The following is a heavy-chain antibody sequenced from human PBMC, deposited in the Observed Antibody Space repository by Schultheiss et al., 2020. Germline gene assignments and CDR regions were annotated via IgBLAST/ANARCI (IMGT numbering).Heavy chain of an antibody. Sequence: ASVKVSCKASGYTFTGYYMHWVRQAPGQGLEWMGRIMPNSGVTHYAPKFQGWVTMTRDTSISTAYMELSRLRSDDTAVYYCASAGYLAAYWGQGTLVTVSS. CDR1: GYTFTGYY. J-gene: IGHJ4*02. V-gene: IGHV1-2*04. CDR2: IMPNSGVT. D-gene: IGHD2-2*03. CDR3: ASAGYLAAY.